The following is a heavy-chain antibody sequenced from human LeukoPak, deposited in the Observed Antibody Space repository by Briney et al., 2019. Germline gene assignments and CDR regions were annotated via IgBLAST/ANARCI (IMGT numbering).Heavy chain of an antibody. CDR3: ARALGYYGSGSSQFDY. Sequence: PSETLSLTCTVSGDSISSYYWSRIRQPPGKGLEWIGYIYYSGGTNYNPSLKSRVTISVDTSKNQFSLKVTSVTAADTAVYYCARALGYYGSGSSQFDYWGQGTLVTVSS. V-gene: IGHV4-59*01. J-gene: IGHJ4*02. CDR2: IYYSGGT. CDR1: GDSISSYY. D-gene: IGHD3-10*01.